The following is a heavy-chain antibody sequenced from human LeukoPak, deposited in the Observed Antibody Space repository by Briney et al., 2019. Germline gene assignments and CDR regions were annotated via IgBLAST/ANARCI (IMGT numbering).Heavy chain of an antibody. CDR3: VRQPPGVYDTTQNWFDP. J-gene: IGHJ5*02. D-gene: IGHD3-22*01. Sequence: GESLKISCKGSGYSFTSYWIGWVRQMPGKGLEWMGRIAPSDSYTNYNPSFEGHVTMSVEKSITTVYLQWSGLKASDTAMYYCVRQPPGVYDTTQNWFDPWGQGTLVTVSS. V-gene: IGHV5-10-1*01. CDR2: IAPSDSYT. CDR1: GYSFTSYW.